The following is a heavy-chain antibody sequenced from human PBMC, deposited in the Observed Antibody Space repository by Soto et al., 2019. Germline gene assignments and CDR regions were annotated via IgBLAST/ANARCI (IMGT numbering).Heavy chain of an antibody. J-gene: IGHJ4*02. D-gene: IGHD3-22*01. CDR1: GFTFSSYA. V-gene: IGHV3-30-3*01. CDR3: ARDKDYYDSSGYFDY. Sequence: PGGSLRLSCAASGFTFSSYAMHWVRQAPGKGLEWVAVISYDGSNKYYADSVKGRFTISRDNSKNTLYLQMNSLRAEDTAVYYCARDKDYYDSSGYFDYWGQGTLVTVSS. CDR2: ISYDGSNK.